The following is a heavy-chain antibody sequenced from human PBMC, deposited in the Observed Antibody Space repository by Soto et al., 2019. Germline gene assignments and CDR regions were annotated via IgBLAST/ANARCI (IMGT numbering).Heavy chain of an antibody. CDR2: ISYDGKQT. J-gene: IGHJ2*01. CDR1: GVTFKDYG. CDR3: ARDGWGSNWYFDL. Sequence: PVGSLRLSCGAPGVTFKDYGMHWVRRAPGKGLEWVAVISYDGKQTYYADSVKGRFTISKDKSKRTLFLQMNSLRVDDTAVYYCARDGWGSNWYFDLWGRGTLVTSPQ. V-gene: IGHV3-30*03. D-gene: IGHD3-16*01.